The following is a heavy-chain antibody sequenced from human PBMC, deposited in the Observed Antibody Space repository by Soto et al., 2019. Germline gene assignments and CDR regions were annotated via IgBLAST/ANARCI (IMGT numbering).Heavy chain of an antibody. D-gene: IGHD4-4*01. CDR1: GFTVSSNY. CDR3: ARDLGSDSNQL. V-gene: IGHV3-53*01. J-gene: IGHJ1*01. Sequence: PGGSLRLSCAASGFTVSSNYMSWVRQAPGKGLAWVSVIYTGGTTLYADSVKGRFTISRDISKNTIYLQMNSLRAEDTAVYYCARDLGSDSNQLWGQGTLVTVFS. CDR2: IYTGGTT.